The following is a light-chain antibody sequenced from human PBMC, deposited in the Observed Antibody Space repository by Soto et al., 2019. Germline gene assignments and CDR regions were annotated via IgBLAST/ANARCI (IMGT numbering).Light chain of an antibody. V-gene: IGKV3-11*01. CDR3: HQRCYWPST. Sequence: EIVLTQSPATLSLSPGERDTPSCRASHSVSWYLAWYQQKPGQAPRLLIYDASNSATGIPARFSGSGSGTDFTLTITSVEPGEFAVYYCHQRCYWPSTFGGGTKVEIK. CDR2: DAS. CDR1: HSVSWY. J-gene: IGKJ4*01.